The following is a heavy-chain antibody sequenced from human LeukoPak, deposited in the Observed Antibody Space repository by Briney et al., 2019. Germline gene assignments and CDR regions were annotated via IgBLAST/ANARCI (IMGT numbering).Heavy chain of an antibody. D-gene: IGHD4-17*01. Sequence: PGGSQRLSCAASGFTFSNYSMNWVSQAPGKGLEWVSALSPSGGITYYEDSVKGRFTISRDNAKNSLYLQMNSLRAEEAAVYYCARGYGDSIHFDYWGQGPLVTVSS. CDR3: ARGYGDSIHFDY. V-gene: IGHV3-21*01. CDR2: LSPSGGIT. J-gene: IGHJ4*02. CDR1: GFTFSNYS.